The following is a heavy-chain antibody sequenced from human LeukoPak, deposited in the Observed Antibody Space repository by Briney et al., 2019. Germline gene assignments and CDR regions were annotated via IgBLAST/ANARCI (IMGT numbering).Heavy chain of an antibody. J-gene: IGHJ6*03. V-gene: IGHV3-74*01. CDR3: ARVPRGSGSGSYWGYYYYMDV. CDR2: INSDGSST. CDR1: GFTFSGYW. D-gene: IGHD3-10*01. Sequence: GGSLRLSCAASGFTFSGYWMHWVRQTPGKGLVWVSRINSDGSSTSYADSVKGRFTISRDNAKNTLYLQMNSLRAEDTAVYYCARVPRGSGSGSYWGYYYYMDVWGKGTTVTVSS.